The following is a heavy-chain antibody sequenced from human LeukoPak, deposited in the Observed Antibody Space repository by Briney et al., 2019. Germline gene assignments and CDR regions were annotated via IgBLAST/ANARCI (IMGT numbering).Heavy chain of an antibody. CDR2: IYSSGIT. CDR3: ARDPDLQLDAFDI. V-gene: IGHV4-31*03. J-gene: IGHJ3*02. Sequence: SQSLSLTCTVSGGSISRGSYYWIWIRQHPGKGLEWIGYIYSSGITYYNPSLKSRVTISLDTSKNQFSLNLRSVTAADTAVYYFARDPDLQLDAFDIWGQGTMVTVSS. CDR1: GGSISRGSYY. D-gene: IGHD5-24*01.